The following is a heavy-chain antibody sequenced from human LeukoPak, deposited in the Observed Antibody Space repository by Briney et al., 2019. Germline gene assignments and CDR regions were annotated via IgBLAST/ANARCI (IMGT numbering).Heavy chain of an antibody. D-gene: IGHD6-13*01. J-gene: IGHJ4*02. CDR1: GYTFTRYD. V-gene: IGHV1-18*01. Sequence: GASVKVSCKASGYTFTRYDINWVRQAPGQGLEWMGWISAYNGNTNYAQKLQGRVTMTTDTSTSTAYMELRSLRSDDTAVYYCARDLKSAQQLVRFDYWGQGTLVTVSS. CDR3: ARDLKSAQQLVRFDY. CDR2: ISAYNGNT.